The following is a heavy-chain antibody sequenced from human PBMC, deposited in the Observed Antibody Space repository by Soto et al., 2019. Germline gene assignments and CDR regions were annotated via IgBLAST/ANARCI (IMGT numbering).Heavy chain of an antibody. CDR1: GFTFSSYG. D-gene: IGHD1-1*01. J-gene: IGHJ6*02. CDR2: ISYDGSNK. Sequence: QVQLVESGGGVVQPGRSLRLSCAASGFTFSSYGMHWVRQAPGKGLEWVAVISYDGSNKYYADSVKGRFTISRDNXKXRLYLQMNSLRAEDTAVYYCAKDKLERQDYYYGMDVWGQGTTVTVSS. CDR3: AKDKLERQDYYYGMDV. V-gene: IGHV3-30*18.